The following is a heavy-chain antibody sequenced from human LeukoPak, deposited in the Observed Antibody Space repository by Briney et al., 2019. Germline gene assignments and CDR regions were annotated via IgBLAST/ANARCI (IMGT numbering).Heavy chain of an antibody. CDR3: ARGTLAAALYYYYYYYMDV. CDR2: IYTSGST. Sequence: PSETLSLTCTVSGGSIGSGSYYWSWIRQPAGKGLEWIGRIYTSGSTNYNPSLKSRVTISVDTSKNQFSLKLSSVTAADTAVYYCARGTLAAALYYYYYYYMDVWGKGTTVTISS. D-gene: IGHD6-13*01. CDR1: GGSIGSGSYY. V-gene: IGHV4-61*02. J-gene: IGHJ6*03.